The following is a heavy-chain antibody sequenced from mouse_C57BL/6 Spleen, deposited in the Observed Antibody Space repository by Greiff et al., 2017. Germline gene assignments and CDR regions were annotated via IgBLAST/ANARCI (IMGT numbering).Heavy chain of an antibody. CDR3: AKGYDYDGFAY. CDR1: GFSLTSSG. J-gene: IGHJ3*01. Sequence: VQLQQSGPGLVQPSQSLSITCTVSGFSLTSSGVHWVRQPPGKGLAWLGVIWSGGSTDYNAAFISRLSISKDNSKSQVFFKMNSLQADDTAIYYCAKGYDYDGFAYWGQGTLVTVSA. D-gene: IGHD2-4*01. CDR2: IWSGGST. V-gene: IGHV2-4*01.